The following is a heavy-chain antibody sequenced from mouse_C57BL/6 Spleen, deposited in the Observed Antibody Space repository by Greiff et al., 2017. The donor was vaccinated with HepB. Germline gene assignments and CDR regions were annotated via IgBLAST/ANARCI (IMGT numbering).Heavy chain of an antibody. Sequence: VQGVESGPELVKPGASVKISCKASGYAFSSSWMNWVKQRPGKGLEWIGRIYPGDGDTNYNGKFKGKATLTADKSSSTAYMQLSSLTSEDSAVYFCARGALYYGSRGFDYWGQGTTLTVSS. V-gene: IGHV1-82*01. CDR3: ARGALYYGSRGFDY. J-gene: IGHJ2*01. CDR1: GYAFSSSW. D-gene: IGHD1-1*01. CDR2: IYPGDGDT.